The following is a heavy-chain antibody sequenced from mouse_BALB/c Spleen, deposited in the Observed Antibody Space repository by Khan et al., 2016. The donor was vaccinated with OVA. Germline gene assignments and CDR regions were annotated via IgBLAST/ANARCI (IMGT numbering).Heavy chain of an antibody. Sequence: VKLLESGPGLVQPSQSLSITCTVSGFSLTTYGVHWVRQSPGKGLEWLGVIWSGGSTDYNAAFIFRLNISKDNSKSQAFFKMNSLQANDTAIYYCARNYDYDEGLAYWSQGTLVTVSA. CDR2: IWSGGST. D-gene: IGHD2-4*01. CDR1: GFSLTTYG. CDR3: ARNYDYDEGLAY. J-gene: IGHJ3*01. V-gene: IGHV2-2*02.